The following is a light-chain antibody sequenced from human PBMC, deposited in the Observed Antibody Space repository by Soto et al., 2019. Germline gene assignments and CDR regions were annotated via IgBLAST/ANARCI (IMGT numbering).Light chain of an antibody. J-gene: IGLJ2*01. V-gene: IGLV1-51*01. Sequence: QSVLTQPPSVSAAPGQKVTISCSGSSSNIGNNYVSWYQQLPGTAPKLLIYDNNKRPSGIPDRFSGSKSGTSATLGITGLQTGDEADYYCGTWDSSLSVIVVFGGGTKLTV. CDR1: SSNIGNNY. CDR2: DNN. CDR3: GTWDSSLSVIVV.